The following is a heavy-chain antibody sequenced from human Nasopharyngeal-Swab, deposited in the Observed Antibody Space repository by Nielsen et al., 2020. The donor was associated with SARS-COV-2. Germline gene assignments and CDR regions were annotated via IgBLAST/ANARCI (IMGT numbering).Heavy chain of an antibody. D-gene: IGHD5-18*01. Sequence: GESLKISCAASGFTFSSYAMHWVRQAPGKGLEWVSAISYDGRNKHYADSVKGRCTISRDTSKNTLYLQMNSLRTEDTAVYYCARDLPGYSDGYDNFDSWGQGTLVTVSS. CDR3: ARDLPGYSDGYDNFDS. CDR1: GFTFSSYA. J-gene: IGHJ4*02. V-gene: IGHV3-30*04. CDR2: ISYDGRNK.